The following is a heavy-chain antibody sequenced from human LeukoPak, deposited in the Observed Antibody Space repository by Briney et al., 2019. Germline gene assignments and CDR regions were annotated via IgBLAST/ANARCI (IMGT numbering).Heavy chain of an antibody. Sequence: PSETLSLTCAVYGGSFSGYYWSWIRQPPGKGLEWIGEINHSGSTNYNPSLKSRVTISVDTSKNQFSLKLSSVTAADTAVYYCAREPDYYDAYFDYWGQGTLVTVSS. J-gene: IGHJ4*02. CDR2: INHSGST. V-gene: IGHV4-34*01. D-gene: IGHD3-22*01. CDR1: GGSFSGYY. CDR3: AREPDYYDAYFDY.